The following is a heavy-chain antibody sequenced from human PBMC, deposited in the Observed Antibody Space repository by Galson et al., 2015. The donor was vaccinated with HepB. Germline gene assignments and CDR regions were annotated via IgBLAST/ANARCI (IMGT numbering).Heavy chain of an antibody. CDR1: GFTFRYYA. V-gene: IGHV3-23*01. J-gene: IGHJ5*01. Sequence: SLRLSCAASGFTFRYYAMSWVRQAPGRGLEWISGISGNGDSTFYADSVKGRFTVSRDNSNNMLYLQMNSLRAEGAGLYFCAKGYGLFDSWGQGILVTVSS. D-gene: IGHD5-18*01. CDR2: ISGNGDST. CDR3: AKGYGLFDS.